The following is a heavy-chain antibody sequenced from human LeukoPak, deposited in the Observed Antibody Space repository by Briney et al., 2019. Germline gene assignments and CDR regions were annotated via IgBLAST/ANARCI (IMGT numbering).Heavy chain of an antibody. CDR3: ASVAYSSGWYGGAFDY. J-gene: IGHJ4*02. CDR2: IYSGGST. Sequence: GGSLRLSCAASGFTFSSYAMSWVRQAPGKGLEWVSVIYSGGSTYYADSVKGRFTISRDNSKNTLYLQMNSLRAEDTAVYYCASVAYSSGWYGGAFDYWGQGTLVTVSS. CDR1: GFTFSSYA. D-gene: IGHD6-19*01. V-gene: IGHV3-66*01.